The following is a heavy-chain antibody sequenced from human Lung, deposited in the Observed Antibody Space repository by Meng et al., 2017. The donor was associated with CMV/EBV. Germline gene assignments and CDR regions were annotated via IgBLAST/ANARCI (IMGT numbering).Heavy chain of an antibody. Sequence: SXTLSSXCTAPIDSHRSDYWSWVRLPPGKGLEGIAYTHRSGTTNYNPSLKSRVSISLDRSNNRLSLELESVTAADTAIYYCARAATLVRGYVVPYYYVMDAWXQGTXVTVSS. CDR1: IDSHRSDY. D-gene: IGHD3-10*01. CDR2: THRSGTT. CDR3: ARAATLVRGYVVPYYYVMDA. J-gene: IGHJ6*02. V-gene: IGHV4-59*01.